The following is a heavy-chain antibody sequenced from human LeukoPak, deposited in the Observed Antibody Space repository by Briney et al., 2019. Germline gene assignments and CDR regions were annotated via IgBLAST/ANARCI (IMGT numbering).Heavy chain of an antibody. CDR2: INSSGSTI. J-gene: IGHJ3*02. D-gene: IGHD2-15*01. V-gene: IGHV3-48*03. CDR1: GFTFSSYE. Sequence: GGSLRLSCAASGFTFSSYEMNWVRQAPGKGLEGVSYINSSGSTIYYADSVKGLFTISRDNAKNSLYLQTNSLRAEDTAVYYCARGGDIVVVVAAEFDAFDIWGQGTMVTVSS. CDR3: ARGGDIVVVVAAEFDAFDI.